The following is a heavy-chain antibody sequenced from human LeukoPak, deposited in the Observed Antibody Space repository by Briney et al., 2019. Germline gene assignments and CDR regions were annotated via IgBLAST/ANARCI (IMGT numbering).Heavy chain of an antibody. CDR2: IYYSGST. J-gene: IGHJ4*02. V-gene: IGHV4-59*01. D-gene: IGHD3-16*02. CDR1: GGSIRSYY. CDR3: ARGAVDYVWGSYRFDY. Sequence: SETLSLTCTVSGGSIRSYYWSWIRQPPGKGLEWIGYIYYSGSTNYNPSLKSRVTISVDTSKNQFSLKLSSVTAADTAVYYCARGAVDYVWGSYRFDYWGQGTLVTVSS.